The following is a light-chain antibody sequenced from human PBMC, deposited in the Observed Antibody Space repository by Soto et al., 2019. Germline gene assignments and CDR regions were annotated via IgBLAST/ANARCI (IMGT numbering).Light chain of an antibody. J-gene: IGKJ3*01. Sequence: EIVMTQSPATLSVSPGERVTLSCRASQSVSRSLAWYQQKPGQAPRLLIYGASTRATGIPARFSGSGSGTEFTLTISRLESEDFAVYYCQQYSYSPSFTFGPGTKVDIK. CDR3: QQYSYSPSFT. V-gene: IGKV3-15*01. CDR2: GAS. CDR1: QSVSRS.